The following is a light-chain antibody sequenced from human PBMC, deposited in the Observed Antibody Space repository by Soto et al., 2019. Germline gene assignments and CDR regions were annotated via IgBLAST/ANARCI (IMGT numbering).Light chain of an antibody. CDR1: QNLASKY. J-gene: IGKJ5*01. Sequence: EDALTQSPGTLSLSPGERATRSCRAGQNLASKYLAWYQQKAGQAPRLLIYGASSRATGIPDRFSGSGSGTDFTLTISRLEPEDFAVYYCQQYGSTFGQGTRLEIK. V-gene: IGKV3-20*01. CDR3: QQYGST. CDR2: GAS.